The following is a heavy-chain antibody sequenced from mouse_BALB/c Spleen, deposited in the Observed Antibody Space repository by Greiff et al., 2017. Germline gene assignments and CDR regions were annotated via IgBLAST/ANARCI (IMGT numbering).Heavy chain of an antibody. V-gene: IGHV3-6*02. CDR2: ISYDGSN. J-gene: IGHJ2*01. D-gene: IGHD2-14*01. Sequence: EVKLEESGPGLVKPSQSLSLTCSVTGYSITSGYYWNWIRQFPGNKLEWMGYISYDGSNNYNPSLKNRISITRDTSKNQFFLKLNSVTTEDTATYYCARGPSVAYYRYDFYFDYWGQGTTLTVSS. CDR1: GYSITSGYY. CDR3: ARGPSVAYYRYDFYFDY.